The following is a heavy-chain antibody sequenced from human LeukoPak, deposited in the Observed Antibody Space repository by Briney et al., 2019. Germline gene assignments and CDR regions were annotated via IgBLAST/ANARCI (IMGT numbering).Heavy chain of an antibody. CDR2: IKVDENQK. CDR3: ARHATWAFDS. V-gene: IGHV3-7*01. CDR1: GFTFKIYW. D-gene: IGHD7-27*01. Sequence: GGSLRLSCAASGFTFKIYWMTWVRQAPGKGLEWVANIKVDENQKDYADSVQGRFTISRDNAKNSVYLQMNNLRAEDTALYYCARHATWAFDSWGQGTLVTVSS. J-gene: IGHJ4*02.